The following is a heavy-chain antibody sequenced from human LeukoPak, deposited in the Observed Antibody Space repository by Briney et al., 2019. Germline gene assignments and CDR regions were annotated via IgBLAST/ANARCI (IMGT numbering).Heavy chain of an antibody. Sequence: GGSLRLSCAASGFTFSTCAIHWVRQAPGKGLEWVTVISYDSKNKYYADSVKGRFTISRDNSKNTLYLQMNSLRHEDTAVYYCARGTLSGWYFDYWGQGTLVTVSS. D-gene: IGHD6-19*01. J-gene: IGHJ4*02. CDR1: GFTFSTCA. CDR2: ISYDSKNK. V-gene: IGHV3-30*04. CDR3: ARGTLSGWYFDY.